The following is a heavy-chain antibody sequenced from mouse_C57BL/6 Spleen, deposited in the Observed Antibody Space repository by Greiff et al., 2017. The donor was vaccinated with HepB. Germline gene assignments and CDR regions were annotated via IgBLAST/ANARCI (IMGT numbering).Heavy chain of an antibody. CDR1: GYTFTSYW. CDR2: IHPNSGST. J-gene: IGHJ3*01. D-gene: IGHD2-5*01. V-gene: IGHV1-64*01. CDR3: ARGHYSKGAY. Sequence: QVQLKQPGAELVKPGASVKLSCKASGYTFTSYWMHWVKQRPGQGLEWIGMIHPNSGSTNYNEKFKSKATLTVDKSSSTAYMQLSSLTSEDSAVYYCARGHYSKGAYWGQGTLVTVSA.